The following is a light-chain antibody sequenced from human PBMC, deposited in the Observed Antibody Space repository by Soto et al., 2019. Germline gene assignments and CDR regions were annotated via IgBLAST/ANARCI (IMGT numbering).Light chain of an antibody. V-gene: IGKV1-5*03. CDR2: KAS. Sequence: DIQMTQSPSTLSGSVGDRVTITCRASQTISSWLAWYQQKPSNGPKLLIYKASTLKSGVPSRFSGSGSGTEFTLTISSLQPDDFATYYCQHYNSYSEAFGQGTKVDIK. J-gene: IGKJ1*01. CDR3: QHYNSYSEA. CDR1: QTISSW.